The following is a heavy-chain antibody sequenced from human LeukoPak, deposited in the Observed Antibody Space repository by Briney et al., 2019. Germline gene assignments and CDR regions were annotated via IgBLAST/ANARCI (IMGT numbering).Heavy chain of an antibody. CDR1: GGSISSYY. CDR2: FYYWGST. Sequence: SETLSLTCTVSGGSISSYYWSWIPQPPRKGLEWIGYFYYWGSTNYNPSLKSRVTISVDTSKNQFSLKLSSVTAADTAVYYCARGWVVRGARGAFDIWGQGTMVTVSS. J-gene: IGHJ3*02. V-gene: IGHV4-59*01. CDR3: ARGWVVRGARGAFDI. D-gene: IGHD3-10*01.